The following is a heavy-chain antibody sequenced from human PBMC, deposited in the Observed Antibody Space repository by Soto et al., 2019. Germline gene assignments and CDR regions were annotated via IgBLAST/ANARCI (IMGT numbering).Heavy chain of an antibody. CDR1: GFTFSSYA. V-gene: IGHV3-23*01. CDR2: ISGSGGST. D-gene: IGHD2-2*01. J-gene: IGHJ4*02. Sequence: PGGSLILSCAASGFTFSSYAMSWVRQAPGKGLEWVSAISGSGGSTYYADSVKGRFTISRDNSKNTLYLQMNSLRAEDTAVYYCAKTDGLYCSSTSCYLDYWGQGTLVTVSS. CDR3: AKTDGLYCSSTSCYLDY.